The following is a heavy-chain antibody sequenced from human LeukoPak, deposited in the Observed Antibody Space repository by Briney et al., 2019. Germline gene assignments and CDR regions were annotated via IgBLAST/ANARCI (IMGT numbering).Heavy chain of an antibody. V-gene: IGHV3-30*18. CDR2: ISYDGSNE. CDR1: GFTFSNYG. D-gene: IGHD1-26*01. J-gene: IGHJ4*02. CDR3: AKGKVLREFDY. Sequence: VRSPRLSCAASGFTFSNYGMHWVRQAPGKGLEWVAAISYDGSNEYYEDSVKGRFTISRDTSKDTLYLQMNSLRAEDTAVYFCAKGKVLREFDYWGQGTLVTVSS.